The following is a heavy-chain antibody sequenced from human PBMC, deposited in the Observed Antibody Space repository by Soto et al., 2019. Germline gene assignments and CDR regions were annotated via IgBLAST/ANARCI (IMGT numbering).Heavy chain of an antibody. CDR2: IIPILNSP. CDR3: AREAPYCTSATCPKFYDMDV. D-gene: IGHD2-2*01. Sequence: QVQLVQSGAEVEKPGSAVKVSCKASGGTFGSYAITWVRRAPGQGLEWLGGIIPILNSPAYAQKFQARVVSTADEITNTAYMELNSLRFDDTAVYYCAREAPYCTSATCPKFYDMDVWGQGTTFTVAS. J-gene: IGHJ6*02. V-gene: IGHV1-69*01. CDR1: GGTFGSYA.